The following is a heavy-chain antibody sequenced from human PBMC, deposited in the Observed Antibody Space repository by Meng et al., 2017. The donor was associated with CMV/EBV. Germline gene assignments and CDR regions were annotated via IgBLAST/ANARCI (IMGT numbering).Heavy chain of an antibody. J-gene: IGHJ6*02. CDR2: IYYSGST. V-gene: IGHV4-59*01. CDR1: GGSISSYY. Sequence: GSLSLTCTVSGGSISSYYWSWIRQPPGKGLEWIGYIYYSGSTNYNPSLKSRVTISVDTSKNQFSLKLSSVTAADTAVYYCARYNWNFDYYYGMDVWGQGTTVTVSS. D-gene: IGHD1-7*01. CDR3: ARYNWNFDYYYGMDV.